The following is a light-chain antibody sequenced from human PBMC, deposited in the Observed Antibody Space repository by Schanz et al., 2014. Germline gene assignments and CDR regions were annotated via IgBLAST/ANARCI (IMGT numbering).Light chain of an antibody. CDR3: SSYTSSSTLSV. V-gene: IGLV2-14*01. CDR1: SSDVGAYNY. Sequence: QSALTQPASVSGSPGQSITISCTGSSSDVGAYNYVSWYQQHPGNAPKLLIFEVSKRPSGVSNRFSGSKSANTASLTISGLQAEDEADYYCSSYTSSSTLSVFGTGTKLTVL. CDR2: EVS. J-gene: IGLJ1*01.